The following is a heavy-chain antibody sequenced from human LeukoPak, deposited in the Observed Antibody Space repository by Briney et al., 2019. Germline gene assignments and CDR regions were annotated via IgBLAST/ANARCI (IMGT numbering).Heavy chain of an antibody. D-gene: IGHD2-2*01. CDR2: ISWNSGSI. CDR1: GFTFDDYA. Sequence: GGSLRLSCAASGFTFDDYAMHWVRQAPGKGLEWVSGISWNSGSIGYADSVKGRFTISRDNAKNSLYLQMNSLRAEDTALYYCAKADVGYCSSTSCYGAFDIWGQGTMATVSS. V-gene: IGHV3-9*01. J-gene: IGHJ3*02. CDR3: AKADVGYCSSTSCYGAFDI.